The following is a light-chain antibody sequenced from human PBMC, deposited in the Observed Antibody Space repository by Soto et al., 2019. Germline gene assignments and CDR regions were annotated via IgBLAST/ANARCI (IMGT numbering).Light chain of an antibody. J-gene: IGKJ3*01. CDR3: QQYGSSPGFT. CDR1: QSVSSSY. Sequence: EIVLTQSPGTLSLSPGERATLSCRASQSVSSSYLAWYQQKPGQAPRLLIYGASSRATCIPDRFSGSVSGTDFALTISSLEPEDFSVYYCQQYGSSPGFTFGPGTKVYIK. V-gene: IGKV3-20*01. CDR2: GAS.